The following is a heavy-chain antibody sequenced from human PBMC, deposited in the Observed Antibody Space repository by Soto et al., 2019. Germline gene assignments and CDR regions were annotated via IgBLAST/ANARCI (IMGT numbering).Heavy chain of an antibody. J-gene: IGHJ3*02. CDR2: ISAYNGNT. V-gene: IGHV1-18*01. CDR3: ARVRGYSSGWYSDSRTHNAFDI. CDR1: GYTFTSYG. D-gene: IGHD6-19*01. Sequence: ASVKVSCKASGYTFTSYGISWVRQAPGQGLEWMGWISAYNGNTNYAQKLQGRVTMTTDTSTSTAYMELRSLRSDDTAVYYCARVRGYSSGWYSDSRTHNAFDIWGQGTMVTVSS.